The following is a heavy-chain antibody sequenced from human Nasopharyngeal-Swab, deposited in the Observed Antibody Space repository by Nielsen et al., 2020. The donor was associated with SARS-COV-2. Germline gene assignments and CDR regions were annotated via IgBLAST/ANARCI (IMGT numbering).Heavy chain of an antibody. V-gene: IGHV2-70*01. CDR1: GFSLSPSGMC. D-gene: IGHD3-10*01. CDR2: IDWDDDK. CDR3: ARMEKYYYGSGSYYYYYYGMDV. J-gene: IGHJ6*02. Sequence: GPTLVKPPQTLALTCTFSGFSLSPSGMCVSWIRQPPGKALEWLALIDWDDDKYYSTSLKTRLTISKDTSKNQVVLTMTNMDPVDTATYYCARMEKYYYGSGSYYYYYYGMDVWGQGTTVTVSS.